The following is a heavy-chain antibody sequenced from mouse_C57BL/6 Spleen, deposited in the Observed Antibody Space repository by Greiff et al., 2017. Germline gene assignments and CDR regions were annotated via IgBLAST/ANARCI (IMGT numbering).Heavy chain of an antibody. CDR1: GFSFNTYA. V-gene: IGHV10-1*01. CDR3: VRPLGGGGFSFAY. CDR2: IRSKSNNYAT. Sequence: EVKLEESGGGLVQPKGSLKLSCAASGFSFNTYAMNWVRPAPGKGLEWVARIRSKSNNYATYYADSVKDRFTISRDDSESMLFLQMNNLKTEYTAMYYCVRPLGGGGFSFAYWGQGTLVTVSA. J-gene: IGHJ3*01.